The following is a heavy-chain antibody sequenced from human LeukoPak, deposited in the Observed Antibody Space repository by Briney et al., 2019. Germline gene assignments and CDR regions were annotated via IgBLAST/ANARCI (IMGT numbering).Heavy chain of an antibody. D-gene: IGHD1-14*01. J-gene: IGHJ4*02. V-gene: IGHV3-7*01. CDR2: INEDGSEK. Sequence: PGGSLRLSCAASGFSFSNYWMKWVRQDPGKGLEWVANINEDGSEKYYVDSVRGRFTISRDNAKNSLYLQMNSLRTEDTAIYYCATGGVRRGYYDYWGQGTLVTVSS. CDR1: GFSFSNYW. CDR3: ATGGVRRGYYDY.